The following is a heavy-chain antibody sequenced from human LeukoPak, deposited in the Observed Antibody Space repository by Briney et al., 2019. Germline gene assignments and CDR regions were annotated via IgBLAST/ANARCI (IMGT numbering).Heavy chain of an antibody. CDR2: INHSGST. D-gene: IGHD2-2*01. Sequence: SESLSLTCAVYGGSFSGYYWSWIHQPPGKGLEWIGEINHSGSTNYNPSLKSRVTISVDTSKNQFSLKLSSVTAADTAVYYCARHPRYCSSTSCYVLWFDPWGQGTLVTVSS. J-gene: IGHJ5*02. CDR3: ARHPRYCSSTSCYVLWFDP. V-gene: IGHV4-34*01. CDR1: GGSFSGYY.